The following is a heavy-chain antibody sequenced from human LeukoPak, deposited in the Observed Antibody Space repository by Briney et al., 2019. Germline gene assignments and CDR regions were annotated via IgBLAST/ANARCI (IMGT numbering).Heavy chain of an antibody. Sequence: GGSLRLSCAASGFTFSSHWMHWVRQAPGKGLVWVSRIKTDGSITSYADPVKGRFTISRDNAKNTLYLQMNSLRAVDTAVYYCARDRTTVTVFDYWGQGTLVTVSS. D-gene: IGHD4-17*01. J-gene: IGHJ4*02. CDR3: ARDRTTVTVFDY. V-gene: IGHV3-74*01. CDR2: IKTDGSIT. CDR1: GFTFSSHW.